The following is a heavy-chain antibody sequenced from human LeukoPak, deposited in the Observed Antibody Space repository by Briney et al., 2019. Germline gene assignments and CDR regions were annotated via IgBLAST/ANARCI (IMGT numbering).Heavy chain of an antibody. J-gene: IGHJ6*03. Sequence: GRSLRLSCAASGFTFSSYGMHWVRQAPGKGLEWVAVISYDGSNKYYADSVKGRFTISRDNSKNTLYLQMNSLRAEDTAVYYCAKDHYYDRRYYYYMDVWGKGTTVTVSS. D-gene: IGHD3-22*01. CDR2: ISYDGSNK. CDR1: GFTFSSYG. V-gene: IGHV3-30*18. CDR3: AKDHYYDRRYYYYMDV.